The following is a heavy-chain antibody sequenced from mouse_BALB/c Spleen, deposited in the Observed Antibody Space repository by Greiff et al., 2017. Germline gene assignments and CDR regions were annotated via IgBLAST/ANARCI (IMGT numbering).Heavy chain of an antibody. D-gene: IGHD2-2*01. CDR3: ARGGYDEDYAMDY. CDR2: IDPANGNT. CDR1: GFNIKDTY. Sequence: EVKLVESGAELVKPGASVKLFCTASGFNIKDTYMHWVKQRPEQGLVWIGRIDPANGNTKYDPKFQGKATITADTSSNTAYLQLSSLTSEDTAVYYCARGGYDEDYAMDYWGQGTSVTVSS. J-gene: IGHJ4*01. V-gene: IGHV14-3*02.